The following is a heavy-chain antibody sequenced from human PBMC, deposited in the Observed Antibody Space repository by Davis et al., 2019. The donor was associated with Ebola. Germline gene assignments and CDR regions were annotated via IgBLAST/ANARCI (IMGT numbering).Heavy chain of an antibody. J-gene: IGHJ4*02. CDR2: INHSGST. Sequence: MPSETLSLTCAVYGGSFSGYYWSWIRQPPWKGLEWIGEINHSGSTNYNPSLKSRVTISVDTSKNQFSLKLSSVTAADTAVYYCARSWGCSGGSCALNDYWGQGTLVTVSS. D-gene: IGHD2-15*01. CDR3: ARSWGCSGGSCALNDY. V-gene: IGHV4-34*01. CDR1: GGSFSGYY.